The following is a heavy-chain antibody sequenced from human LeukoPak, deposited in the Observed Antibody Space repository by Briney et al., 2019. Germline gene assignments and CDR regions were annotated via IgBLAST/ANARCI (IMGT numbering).Heavy chain of an antibody. Sequence: GPLRLSCAASGFTFSSYSMNWVRQAPGKGLEWLSSIGSTGAYIFYADSVKGRFTISRDNAKNSLYLQMNSLRAEDTAIYYCARDRWELLRSVDYWGQGTLVAVSS. V-gene: IGHV3-21*01. J-gene: IGHJ4*02. CDR2: IGSTGAYI. CDR3: ARDRWELLRSVDY. D-gene: IGHD2-15*01. CDR1: GFTFSSYS.